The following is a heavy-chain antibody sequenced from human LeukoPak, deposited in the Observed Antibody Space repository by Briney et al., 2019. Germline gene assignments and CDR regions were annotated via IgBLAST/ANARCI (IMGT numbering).Heavy chain of an antibody. D-gene: IGHD2-2*01. J-gene: IGHJ4*02. V-gene: IGHV3-7*03. CDR2: INQDGSEK. Sequence: GGSLRLSCAASGFTFSGYWMSWVRQAPGKGLEWVANINQDGSEKYYVDSVKGRFTISRDNAKNSLYLQMNSLRAEDTAVYYCARHDGEGYCSSTSCYQLDYWGQGTLVTVPS. CDR1: GFTFSGYW. CDR3: ARHDGEGYCSSTSCYQLDY.